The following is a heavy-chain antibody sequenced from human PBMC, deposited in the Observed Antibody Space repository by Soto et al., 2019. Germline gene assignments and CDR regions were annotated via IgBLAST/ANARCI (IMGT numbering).Heavy chain of an antibody. D-gene: IGHD6-13*01. V-gene: IGHV3-30-3*01. CDR1: LFAFSIYA. Sequence: LRVCWACSLFAFSIYAMHLVLQAPGKGLEWVAVISYDGSNKYYADSVKGRFTISRDNSKNTLYLQMNSLRAEDTAVYYCARDLYSRSWFDYWGQGTMVTVSS. CDR3: ARDLYSRSWFDY. CDR2: ISYDGSNK. J-gene: IGHJ4*02.